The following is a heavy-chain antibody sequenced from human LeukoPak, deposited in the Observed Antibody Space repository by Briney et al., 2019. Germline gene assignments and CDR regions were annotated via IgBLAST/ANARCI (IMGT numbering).Heavy chain of an antibody. D-gene: IGHD2-8*02. Sequence: GGSLRLSCAASGCTFNIYAMSWVRQAPGKGLEWVSTIRGSDGYTYYADSVKGRFTISRDNSKNTLYLQMNSLRAEDTAVYYCAKGRLDTNLVLDYWGQGTLVTVSS. J-gene: IGHJ4*02. CDR3: AKGRLDTNLVLDY. CDR1: GCTFNIYA. V-gene: IGHV3-23*01. CDR2: IRGSDGYT.